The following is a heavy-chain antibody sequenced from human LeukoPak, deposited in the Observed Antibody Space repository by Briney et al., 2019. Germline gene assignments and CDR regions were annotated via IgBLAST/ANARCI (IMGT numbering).Heavy chain of an antibody. CDR2: INHSGST. CDR1: GGSFSGYY. CDR3: ARGGGYDSPLEYYFDS. J-gene: IGHJ4*02. Sequence: SETLSLTCAVYGGSFSGYYWSWIRQPPGKGLEWIGEINHSGSTNYNPSLKSRVTISVDTSKNQFSLKLSSVTAADTAVYYCARGGGYDSPLEYYFDSWAREPWSPSPQ. V-gene: IGHV4-34*01. D-gene: IGHD5-12*01.